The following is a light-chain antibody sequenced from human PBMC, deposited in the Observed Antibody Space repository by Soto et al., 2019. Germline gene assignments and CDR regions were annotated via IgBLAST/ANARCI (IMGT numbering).Light chain of an antibody. CDR1: QSVRSER. J-gene: IGKJ5*01. CDR2: DAY. CDR3: QEYAGAPPIT. V-gene: IGKV3-20*01. Sequence: EIVLTQSPDTLSLSPGERANLSCRASQSVRSERLAWYQQKRGQAHTLLIFDAYSRASGTPERFSGSGSGTDFTLTISRLEPEDFAVYYGQEYAGAPPITVGLGRRLEFK.